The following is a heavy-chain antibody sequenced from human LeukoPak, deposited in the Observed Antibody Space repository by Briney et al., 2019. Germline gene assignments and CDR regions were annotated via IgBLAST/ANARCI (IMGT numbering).Heavy chain of an antibody. CDR1: DYSISNAYY. D-gene: IGHD2-8*01. Sequence: PSETLSLTCTVSDYSISNAYYWGWIRQPPGKGLEWIGSIYHSGSTYYNPSLKRRLTISVDTSKNQFSLKLSSVTAADTAVYYCARASPPDCTNGVCSAYNIDSWGQGTLVTVSS. J-gene: IGHJ4*02. CDR2: IYHSGST. V-gene: IGHV4-38-2*02. CDR3: ARASPPDCTNGVCSAYNIDS.